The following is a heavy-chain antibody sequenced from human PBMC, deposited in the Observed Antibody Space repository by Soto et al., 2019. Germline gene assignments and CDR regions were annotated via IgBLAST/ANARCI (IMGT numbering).Heavy chain of an antibody. CDR2: IWYDGSIK. CDR3: ARDVHTYFGEWGDASDI. J-gene: IGHJ3*02. V-gene: IGHV3-33*01. CDR1: GFTFSKYG. Sequence: GGSLRLSCAASGFTFSKYGMNWVRQAPGKGLEWVAVIWYDGSIKYYADSVKGRFTISRDNSKNTLYLQMNSLRAEDTAFYYCARDVHTYFGEWGDASDIWGQGTMVTVSS. D-gene: IGHD3-10*01.